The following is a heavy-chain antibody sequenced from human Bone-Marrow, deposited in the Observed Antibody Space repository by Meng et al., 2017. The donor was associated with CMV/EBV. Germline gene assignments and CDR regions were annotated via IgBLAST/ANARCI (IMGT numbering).Heavy chain of an antibody. CDR1: GFTFSSYG. J-gene: IGHJ4*02. CDR3: AKAALWFGEFRYYFDY. CDR2: IWYDGSNK. V-gene: IGHV3-33*06. Sequence: GGSLRLSCAASGFTFSSYGMHWVRQAPGKGLEWVAVIWYDGSNKYYADSVKGRFTISRDNSKNTLYLQMNSLRAEDTAVYYCAKAALWFGEFRYYFDYWGPGHRVTGAS. D-gene: IGHD3-10*01.